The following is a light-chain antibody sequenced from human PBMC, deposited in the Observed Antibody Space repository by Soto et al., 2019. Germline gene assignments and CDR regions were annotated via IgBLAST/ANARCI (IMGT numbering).Light chain of an antibody. CDR1: PTINGR. CDR2: DVS. J-gene: IGKJ2*01. Sequence: DIQMTQSPSTLSASIGDRVTITCRASPTINGRLAWYQQNPGRPPKLLIYDVSFLESGAPSRFSGSGSGTDFTLTISSLRPDDFATFYCQQYKVYPYTFGQGSRLDIQ. V-gene: IGKV1-5*01. CDR3: QQYKVYPYT.